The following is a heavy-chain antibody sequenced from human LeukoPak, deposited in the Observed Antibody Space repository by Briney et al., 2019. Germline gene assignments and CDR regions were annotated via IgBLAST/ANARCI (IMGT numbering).Heavy chain of an antibody. CDR3: ARALGGYDFWSGYYQDYYYMDV. V-gene: IGHV3-23*01. J-gene: IGHJ6*03. D-gene: IGHD3-3*01. CDR1: GFTFSSYA. Sequence: GGSLRLSCAASGFTFSSYAMSWVRQAPGKGLEWVSAISGSGGSTYYAGSVKGRFTISRDNAKNSLYLQMNSLRAEDTAVYYCARALGGYDFWSGYYQDYYYMDVWGKGTTVTVSS. CDR2: ISGSGGST.